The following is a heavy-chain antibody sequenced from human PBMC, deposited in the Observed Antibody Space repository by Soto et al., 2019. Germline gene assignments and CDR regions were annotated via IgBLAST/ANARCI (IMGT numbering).Heavy chain of an antibody. J-gene: IGHJ4*02. CDR3: ARCSGWYGQCYFDC. CDR2: IYSDGRT. Sequence: DVQLVETGGGLIQPGGSLRLSCAASAFIVSSSYMSWVRQAPGKGLEWVSVIYSDGRTYYADPVKGRFTISRDNSKNTLYLQMNSLSAEDTAVYYCARCSGWYGQCYFDCWGQGTLVTVSS. CDR1: AFIVSSSY. D-gene: IGHD6-13*01. V-gene: IGHV3-53*02.